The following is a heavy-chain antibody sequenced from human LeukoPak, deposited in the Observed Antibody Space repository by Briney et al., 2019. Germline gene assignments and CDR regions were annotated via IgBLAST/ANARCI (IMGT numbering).Heavy chain of an antibody. D-gene: IGHD4-23*01. V-gene: IGHV3-23*01. CDR3: AKQLRVYYYMDV. CDR1: GFTFSSYA. Sequence: PGGCLRLSCAASGFTFSSYAMSWVRQAPGEGLEWVSTISDSGSGGNTYYADSVKGRFTISRDNSKNTLYLQMNSLRAEDTAVYYCAKQLRVYYYMDVWGKGTTVTVSS. CDR2: ISDSGSGGNT. J-gene: IGHJ6*03.